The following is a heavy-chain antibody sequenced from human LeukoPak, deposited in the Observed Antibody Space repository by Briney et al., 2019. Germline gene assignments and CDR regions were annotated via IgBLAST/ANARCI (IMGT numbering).Heavy chain of an antibody. Sequence: SVKVSCKASGGTFISYAISWVRQAPGQGVEWMGGIIPIFGTANYAQKFQGRVTITTDESTSTAYMELSSLRSEDTAVYYCATRGYSYGSEFDYWGQGTLVTVSS. CDR3: ATRGYSYGSEFDY. CDR2: IIPIFGTA. CDR1: GGTFISYA. D-gene: IGHD5-18*01. J-gene: IGHJ4*02. V-gene: IGHV1-69*05.